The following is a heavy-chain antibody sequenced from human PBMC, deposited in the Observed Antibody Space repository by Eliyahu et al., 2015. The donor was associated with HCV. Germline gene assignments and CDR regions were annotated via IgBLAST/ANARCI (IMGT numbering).Heavy chain of an antibody. CDR3: ARCLGSSGNFDY. Sequence: QVQLVQSGAEVKKPGASVKVSCKASGYTFTSYAXHWVXQAPGQRLEWMGWINAGNGNTKYSQKFQGRVTITRDTSASTAYMELSSLRSEDTAVYYCARCLGSSGNFDYWGQGTLVTVSS. CDR2: INAGNGNT. CDR1: GYTFTSYA. V-gene: IGHV1-3*01. D-gene: IGHD1-26*01. J-gene: IGHJ4*02.